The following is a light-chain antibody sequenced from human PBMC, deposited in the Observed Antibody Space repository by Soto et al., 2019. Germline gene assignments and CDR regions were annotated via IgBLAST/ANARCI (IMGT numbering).Light chain of an antibody. J-gene: IGKJ5*01. V-gene: IGKV3-20*01. Sequence: EIVLTQSPDTLSLSAGQRASLSGRASQSVRSDYFAWYQQKPGQAPRVIIWGVCTRATGVSDRVSGSGSGTDFTLTITRLEPEDFAVYYCQPYGGSPISFGLGTRLEI. CDR1: QSVRSDY. CDR3: QPYGGSPIS. CDR2: GVC.